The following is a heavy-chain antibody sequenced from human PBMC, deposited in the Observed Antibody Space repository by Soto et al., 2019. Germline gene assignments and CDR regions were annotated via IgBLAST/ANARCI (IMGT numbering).Heavy chain of an antibody. Sequence: GSGPTLVNPTQTLTLTCTFSGFSLSTSGVGVGWIRQPPGKALEWLALIYWDDDKRYSPSLKSRLTITKDTSKNQVVLTMTNMDPLDTATYYCAQCYDLLNAFDIWGQGTMVTVSS. CDR1: GFSLSTSGVG. V-gene: IGHV2-5*02. CDR2: IYWDDDK. J-gene: IGHJ3*02. D-gene: IGHD5-12*01. CDR3: AQCYDLLNAFDI.